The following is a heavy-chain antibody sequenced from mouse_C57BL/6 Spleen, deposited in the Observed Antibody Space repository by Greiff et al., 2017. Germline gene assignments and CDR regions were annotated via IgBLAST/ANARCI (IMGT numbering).Heavy chain of an antibody. CDR2: IDPSDSET. V-gene: IGHV1-52*01. J-gene: IGHJ3*01. Sequence: VQLQQPGAELVRPGSSVKLSCKASGYTFTSYWMHWVKQRPIQGLEWIGNIDPSDSETHYNQKFKDKATLTVDKSSSTAYMQLSSLTSEDSAVYYGARFGDYDGAWFAYWGQGTLVTVSA. CDR3: ARFGDYDGAWFAY. D-gene: IGHD2-4*01. CDR1: GYTFTSYW.